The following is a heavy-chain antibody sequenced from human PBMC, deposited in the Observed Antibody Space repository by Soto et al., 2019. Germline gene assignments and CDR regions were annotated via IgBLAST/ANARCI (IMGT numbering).Heavy chain of an antibody. V-gene: IGHV3-53*01. Sequence: EVKLVESGGGLVQPGGSLRLSCAASGFTVSDYYMTWVRQAPGKGLEWVSLLYSGGSTIYVDSVKGRVTISRDSSKNTLYLQMNSLRVEDTAVYYCARATVGASDFGFDSWGQGTLVTVSS. D-gene: IGHD1-26*01. CDR3: ARATVGASDFGFDS. CDR2: LYSGGST. J-gene: IGHJ4*02. CDR1: GFTVSDYY.